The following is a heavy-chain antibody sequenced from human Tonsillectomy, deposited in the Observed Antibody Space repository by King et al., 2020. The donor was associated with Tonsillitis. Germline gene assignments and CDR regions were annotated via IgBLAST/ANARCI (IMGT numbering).Heavy chain of an antibody. D-gene: IGHD2-15*01. CDR3: ARVRFYCSGGSCYKGLDY. V-gene: IGHV1-18*04. CDR2: ISAYNGNT. Sequence: QLVQSGAEVKKPGASVKVSCKASVYTFTSYGISWVRQAPGQGLEWMGWISAYNGNTNYAQKLQGRVTMTTDTSTSTAYMELRSLRSDDTAVYYCARVRFYCSGGSCYKGLDYWGQGTLVTVSS. J-gene: IGHJ4*02. CDR1: VYTFTSYG.